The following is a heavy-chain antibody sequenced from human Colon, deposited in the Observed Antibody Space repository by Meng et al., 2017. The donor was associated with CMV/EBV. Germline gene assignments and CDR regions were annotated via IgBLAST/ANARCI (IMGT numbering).Heavy chain of an antibody. CDR3: AKEGKDSNYVYYFDH. CDR2: ISGSGGSR. D-gene: IGHD4-11*01. J-gene: IGHJ4*02. Sequence: GESLKISCAASGFTFSNYGMHWVRQAPGKGLEWVSTISGSGGSRFYTDSVQGRFTISRDNSDNSLYLQMNSLRDDDTAVYYCAKEGKDSNYVYYFDHWGQGTLVTVSS. V-gene: IGHV3-23*01. CDR1: GFTFSNYG.